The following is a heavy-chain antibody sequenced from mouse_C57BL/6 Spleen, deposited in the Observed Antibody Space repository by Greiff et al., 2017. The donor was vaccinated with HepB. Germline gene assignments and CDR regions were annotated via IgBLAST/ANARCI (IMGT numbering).Heavy chain of an antibody. CDR1: GYSITSGYD. CDR3: ARDDYDGGGFAY. V-gene: IGHV3-1*01. D-gene: IGHD2-4*01. Sequence: VQLQQSGPGMVKPSQSLSLTCTVTGYSITSGYDWHWIRHFPGNKLEWMGYISYSGSTNYNPSLKSRISITHDTSKNHFFLKLNSVTTEDTATYYCARDDYDGGGFAYWGQGTLVTVSA. J-gene: IGHJ3*01. CDR2: ISYSGST.